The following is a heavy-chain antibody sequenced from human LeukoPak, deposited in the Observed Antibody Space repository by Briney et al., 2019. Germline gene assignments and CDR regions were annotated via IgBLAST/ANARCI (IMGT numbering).Heavy chain of an antibody. J-gene: IGHJ5*02. Sequence: GGSLRLSCTASGFTFGDYAMSWFRQAPGKGLEWVGFIRSKAYGGTTEYAASVRGRFTISRDDSKSIAYLQMNSLKTEDTAVYYCTRDLGPLGWNWFDPWGQGTLVTVSS. CDR2: IRSKAYGGTT. CDR3: TRDLGPLGWNWFDP. CDR1: GFTFGDYA. V-gene: IGHV3-49*03. D-gene: IGHD3-16*01.